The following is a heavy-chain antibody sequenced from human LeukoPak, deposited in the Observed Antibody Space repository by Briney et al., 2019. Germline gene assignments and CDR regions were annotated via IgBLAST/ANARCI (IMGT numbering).Heavy chain of an antibody. J-gene: IGHJ4*02. CDR1: GGSIRSSYYY. Sequence: SETLSLTCTVSGGSIRSSYYYWGWIRQPPGKGLEWIGSIYDSGSTNYNPSLKSRVTISLDTSKSQFSLKLSSVTAADTAVYYCARSPGYYDKRNYFSGDFDYWGQGTLVTVSS. CDR3: ARSPGYYDKRNYFSGDFDY. D-gene: IGHD3-22*01. V-gene: IGHV4-39*07. CDR2: IYDSGST.